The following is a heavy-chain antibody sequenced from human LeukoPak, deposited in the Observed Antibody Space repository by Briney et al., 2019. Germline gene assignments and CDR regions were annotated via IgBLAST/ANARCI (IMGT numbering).Heavy chain of an antibody. CDR2: IYPGDSDT. V-gene: IGHV5-51*01. D-gene: IGHD2-15*01. J-gene: IGHJ4*02. Sequence: GESLKISLKGSGYRFPSYWIGWVRQVPGKGLGWMGIIYPGDSDTRYSPSFQGQVTISADKSISTAYLQWSSLKASDTAMYYCAALLGYCSGGSCYSTYYFDYWGQGTLVTVSS. CDR3: AALLGYCSGGSCYSTYYFDY. CDR1: GYRFPSYW.